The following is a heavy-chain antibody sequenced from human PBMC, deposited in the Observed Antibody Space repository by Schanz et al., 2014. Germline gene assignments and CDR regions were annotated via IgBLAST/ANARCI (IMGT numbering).Heavy chain of an antibody. J-gene: IGHJ4*02. CDR2: MIGSGAT. CDR3: AKRNHDMQSLPLDY. CDR1: GFTFSRYW. D-gene: IGHD3-9*01. V-gene: IGHV3-23*04. Sequence: EVQLVESGGGLAQPGGSLRLSCAASGFTFSRYWMQWVRQAPGKGLEWVSRMIGSGATYYADSVKGRFTISRDNSKNTLYLQMNSLSAEDTAVYYCAKRNHDMQSLPLDYWGQGTLVIVSS.